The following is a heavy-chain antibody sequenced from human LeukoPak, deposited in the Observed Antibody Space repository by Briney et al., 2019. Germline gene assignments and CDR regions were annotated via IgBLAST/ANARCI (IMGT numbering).Heavy chain of an antibody. CDR1: GGSISSSFCY. V-gene: IGHV4-39*07. D-gene: IGHD1-1*01. J-gene: IGHJ3*02. CDR3: AREGTESQTVAFDI. Sequence: SETLSLTCTVSGGSISSSFCYWGWIRQPPGKGLEWIGSIYSSGSTYYNPSLKSRVTISVDTSKNQFSLKLTSVTAADTAVYYCAREGTESQTVAFDIWGQGTMVTVFS. CDR2: IYSSGST.